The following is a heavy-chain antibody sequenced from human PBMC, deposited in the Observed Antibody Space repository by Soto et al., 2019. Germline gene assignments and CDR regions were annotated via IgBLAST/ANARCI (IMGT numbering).Heavy chain of an antibody. CDR3: ARDPGDYVFDY. CDR1: GGSISSYY. CDR2: IYYSGST. D-gene: IGHD4-17*01. Sequence: SETLSLTCTVSGGSISSYYWSWIRQPPGKGLEWIGYIYYSGSTNYNPSLKSRVTISVDTSKNQFSLKLSSVTAADTAVYYCARDPGDYVFDYWGQGTLVTVSS. J-gene: IGHJ4*02. V-gene: IGHV4-59*01.